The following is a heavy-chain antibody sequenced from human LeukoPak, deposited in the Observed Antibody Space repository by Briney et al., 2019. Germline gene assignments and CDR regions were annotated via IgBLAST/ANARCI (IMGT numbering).Heavy chain of an antibody. CDR1: GGSISSSSYY. V-gene: IGHV4-39*07. CDR3: ARDPADY. Sequence: SETLSLTCTVSGGSISSSSYYWGWIRQPPGKGLEWIGSIYYGGNTNYNPSLKSRLTISLDTSRNQFSLKLSSVTAADTAVYYCARDPADYWGQGTLVTVSS. CDR2: IYYGGNT. J-gene: IGHJ4*02.